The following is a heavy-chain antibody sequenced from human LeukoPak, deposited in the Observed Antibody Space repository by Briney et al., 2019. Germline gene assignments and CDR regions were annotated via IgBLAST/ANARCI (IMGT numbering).Heavy chain of an antibody. CDR1: GFTFSSYD. CDR3: ARDAGHWFDP. Sequence: GGSLRLSCAASGFTFSSYDVHWVRQAPGKGLEWVAVIWYDGSNKYYADSVKGRFTISRDNSKNTLYLQMNSLRAEDTAVFYCARDAGHWFDPWGQGTLVTVSS. CDR2: IWYDGSNK. V-gene: IGHV3-33*01. J-gene: IGHJ5*02.